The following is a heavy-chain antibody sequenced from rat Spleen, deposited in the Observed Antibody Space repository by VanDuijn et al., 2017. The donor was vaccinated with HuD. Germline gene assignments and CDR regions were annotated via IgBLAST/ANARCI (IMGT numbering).Heavy chain of an antibody. CDR1: GFIFSDHY. CDR3: ASLRPLGY. J-gene: IGHJ2*01. V-gene: IGHV5S10*01. CDR2: ISYDGSRT. Sequence: EVQLVESDGGLVQPGRSLKLSCAASGFIFSDHYVAWVRQAPTRGLEWVAVISYDGSRTYYRDSVKGRFTISRDNAKSTLYLQLDSLRSEDTASYYCASLRPLGYWGQGVMVTVSS.